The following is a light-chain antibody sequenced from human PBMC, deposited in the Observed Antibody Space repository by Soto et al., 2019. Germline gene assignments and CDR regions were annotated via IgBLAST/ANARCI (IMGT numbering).Light chain of an antibody. V-gene: IGLV1-40*01. J-gene: IGLJ1*01. CDR3: QSYDTSLGYV. Sequence: QSVLTQPPSVSGAPGQRVTISCTGSSSDIGAGYDVHWYQQLPGTAPKLLIYTNNNRPSGVPDRFSGSKSGTSASLAITGLQAEDEVDYYCQSYDTSLGYVFGSGTKLTVL. CDR2: TNN. CDR1: SSDIGAGYD.